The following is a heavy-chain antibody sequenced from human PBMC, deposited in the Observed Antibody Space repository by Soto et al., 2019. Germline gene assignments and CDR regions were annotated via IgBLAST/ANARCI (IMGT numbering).Heavy chain of an antibody. V-gene: IGHV4-34*01. CDR3: ARRYYYGSGSSPPQYFDY. J-gene: IGHJ4*02. CDR2: INHSGST. D-gene: IGHD3-10*01. Sequence: SETLSLTCAVYGGSFSGYYWSWIRQPPGKGLEWIGEINHSGSTNYNPSLKSRVTISVDTPKNQFSLKLSSVTAADTAVYYCARRYYYGSGSSPPQYFDYWGQGTLVTVSS. CDR1: GGSFSGYY.